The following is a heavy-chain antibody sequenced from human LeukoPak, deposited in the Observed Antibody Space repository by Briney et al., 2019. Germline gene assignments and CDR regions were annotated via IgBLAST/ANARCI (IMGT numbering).Heavy chain of an antibody. CDR3: ARDLRLCSGGSCYSGVLSDY. D-gene: IGHD2-15*01. V-gene: IGHV3-48*01. CDR1: GFTFSSYS. Sequence: GGSLRLSCAASGFTFSSYSMNWVRQAPGKGLEWVSYISSSSSTIYYADSVKGRFTISRDNANNSLYLQMNSLRAEDTAVYYCARDLRLCSGGSCYSGVLSDYWGQGTLVTVSS. J-gene: IGHJ4*02. CDR2: ISSSSSTI.